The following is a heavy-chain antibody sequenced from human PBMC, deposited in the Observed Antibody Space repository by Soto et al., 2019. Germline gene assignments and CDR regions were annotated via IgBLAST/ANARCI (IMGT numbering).Heavy chain of an antibody. V-gene: IGHV3-13*05. Sequence: EVQLVESGGGLVQPGGSLRLSCEASGFTFRNYDMNWVRQGTGKGLEWVSGISAAGDPDYADSVEGRFTISRENAQNSFFLQMNSLRVGDTDVYYCARTDRDFYGLDVWAQGTTVIVSS. CDR2: ISAAGDP. CDR3: ARTDRDFYGLDV. CDR1: GFTFRNYD. J-gene: IGHJ6*02.